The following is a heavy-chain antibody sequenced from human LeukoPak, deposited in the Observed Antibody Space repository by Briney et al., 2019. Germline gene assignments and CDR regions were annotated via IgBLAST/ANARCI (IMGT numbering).Heavy chain of an antibody. CDR1: GGSISSSSYY. Sequence: SSETLSLTCTVSGGSISSSSYYWGWIRQPPGRGLEWIGSIYYSGSTYYNPSLKSRVTISVDTSKNQFSLKLSSVTAADTAVYYCARAESSLLLWFGEQYFDYWGQGTLVTVSS. D-gene: IGHD3-10*01. CDR3: ARAESSLLLWFGEQYFDY. CDR2: IYYSGST. J-gene: IGHJ4*02. V-gene: IGHV4-39*01.